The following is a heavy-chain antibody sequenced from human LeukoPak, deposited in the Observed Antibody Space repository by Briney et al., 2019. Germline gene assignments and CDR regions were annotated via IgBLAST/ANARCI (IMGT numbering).Heavy chain of an antibody. CDR3: TKGRSNHY. V-gene: IGHV3-7*01. CDR2: INQGGSES. Sequence: GGSLRLSCAASGFTFSDFWMGWVRQAPGKGLEWVANINQGGSESYYVDSVKGRFTISRDNAKKSLFLQMNSLRAEDTSVYYCTKGRSNHYWGQGTLVTVST. D-gene: IGHD4-11*01. J-gene: IGHJ4*02. CDR1: GFTFSDFW.